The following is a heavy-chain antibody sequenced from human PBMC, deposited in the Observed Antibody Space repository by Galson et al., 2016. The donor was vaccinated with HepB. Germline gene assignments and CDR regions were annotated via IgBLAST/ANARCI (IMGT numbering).Heavy chain of an antibody. CDR2: ISYGGRDE. CDR3: ARDVAHYDFWRASSNQDLYFYYMDV. D-gene: IGHD3-3*01. Sequence: SLRLSCAASGFTFSSYTMHWVRQAPGKGLEWVAVISYGGRDEYYADSVKGRSTISRDNSKNTLYLQMDSLRAEDTAVYYCARDVAHYDFWRASSNQDLYFYYMDVWGKGTTVTVSS. V-gene: IGHV3-30*04. CDR1: GFTFSSYT. J-gene: IGHJ6*03.